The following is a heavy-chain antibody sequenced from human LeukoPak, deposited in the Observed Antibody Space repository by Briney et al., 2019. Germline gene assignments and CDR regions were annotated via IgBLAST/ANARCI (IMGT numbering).Heavy chain of an antibody. CDR2: IYYTGST. CDR3: ARAPHGLEV. Sequence: SETLSLTCTVSGASISDYYWSWIRQPPRKGLGWMGYIYYTGSTNYNPSLEGRVTISVYMSKNQFSLSLKSVTAADTAVYFCARAPHGLEVWGQGTTVSVSS. V-gene: IGHV4-59*01. J-gene: IGHJ3*01. D-gene: IGHD1-1*01. CDR1: GASISDYY.